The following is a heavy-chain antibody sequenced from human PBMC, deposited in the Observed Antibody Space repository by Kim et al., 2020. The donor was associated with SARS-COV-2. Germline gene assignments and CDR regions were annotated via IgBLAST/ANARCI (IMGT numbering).Heavy chain of an antibody. D-gene: IGHD3-16*01. CDR3: AREDLYDYVWGSYREGLDY. Sequence: GRFTISRDNAKNSLYLQMNSLRAEDTAVYYCAREDLYDYVWGSYREGLDYWGQGTLVTVSS. J-gene: IGHJ4*02. V-gene: IGHV3-11*06.